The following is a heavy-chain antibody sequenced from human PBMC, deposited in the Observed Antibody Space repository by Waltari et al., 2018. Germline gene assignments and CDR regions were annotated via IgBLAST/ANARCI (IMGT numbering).Heavy chain of an antibody. D-gene: IGHD6-19*01. CDR2: TYYRSKWYN. J-gene: IGHJ5*02. CDR1: GDSVSSNSAA. V-gene: IGHV6-1*01. Sequence: QVQLQQSGPGLVKPSPTLSLTCAIPGDSVSSNSAAWNWLRQSPSRGLEWLGRTYYRSKWYNDYAVSVKSRITINPDTSKNQFSLQLNSVTPEDTAVYYCARGQQWLVDWFDPWGQGTLVTVSS. CDR3: ARGQQWLVDWFDP.